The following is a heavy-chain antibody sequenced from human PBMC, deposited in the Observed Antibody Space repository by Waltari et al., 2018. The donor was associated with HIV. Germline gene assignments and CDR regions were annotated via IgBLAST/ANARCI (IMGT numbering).Heavy chain of an antibody. D-gene: IGHD3-10*01. CDR3: ATDFSGMVRAYSYYSLDV. CDR1: GYTLTELA. CDR2: FDPEDDET. V-gene: IGHV1-24*01. J-gene: IGHJ6*02. Sequence: QVQLVQSGAAVKKPGASVKVSCKVSGYTLTELAMHWVRQAPGKGLEWMGNFDPEDDETIYAQKFQGRITMTEDTSSDTAYMELSSLTSGDTAVYYCATDFSGMVRAYSYYSLDVWGQGTTVTVSS.